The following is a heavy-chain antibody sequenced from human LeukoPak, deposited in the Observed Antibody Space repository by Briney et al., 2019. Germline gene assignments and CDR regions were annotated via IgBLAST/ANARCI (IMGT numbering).Heavy chain of an antibody. CDR3: AKNWVASSWFNWFDP. Sequence: GGSLRLSCAASGFTFSSYAMSWVRQAPGKGLEWVSAISGSGGSTHYADSVKGRFTISRDNSKNTLYLQMNSLRAEDTAVYYCAKNWVASSWFNWFDPWGQGALVTVSS. CDR2: ISGSGGST. CDR1: GFTFSSYA. V-gene: IGHV3-23*01. J-gene: IGHJ5*02. D-gene: IGHD6-13*01.